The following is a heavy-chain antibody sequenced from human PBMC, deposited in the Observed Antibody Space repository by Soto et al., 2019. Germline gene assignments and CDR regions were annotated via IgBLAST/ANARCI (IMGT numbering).Heavy chain of an antibody. V-gene: IGHV3-43*01. CDR1: GFTFDDYI. Sequence: EVHLVESGGVVVQPGGSLRLSCAASGFTFDDYIMYWVRQAPGKGLDWVSLISWDGGNKYYADSVKGRFTVSRDNSRNSLYLQMDSLRTEDTALYYCAKAMHSGNYWTAFDYWGQGTLVTVSS. CDR3: AKAMHSGNYWTAFDY. CDR2: ISWDGGNK. J-gene: IGHJ4*02. D-gene: IGHD1-26*01.